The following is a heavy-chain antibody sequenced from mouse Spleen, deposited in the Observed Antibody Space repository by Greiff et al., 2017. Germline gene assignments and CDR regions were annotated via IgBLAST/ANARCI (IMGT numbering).Heavy chain of an antibody. J-gene: IGHJ3*01. CDR1: GFTFSSYA. V-gene: IGHV5-9-3*01. CDR3: ARRGGNYVGETWFAY. D-gene: IGHD2-1*01. CDR2: ISSGGSYT. Sequence: EVQLVESGGGLVKPGGSLKLSCAASGFTFSSYAMSWVRQTPEKRLEWVATISSGGSYTYYPDSVKGRFTISRDNAKNTLYLQMSSLRSEDTAMYYCARRGGNYVGETWFAYWGQGTLVTVSA.